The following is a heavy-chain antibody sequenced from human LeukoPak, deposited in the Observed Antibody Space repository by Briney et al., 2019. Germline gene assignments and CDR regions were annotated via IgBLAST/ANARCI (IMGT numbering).Heavy chain of an antibody. V-gene: IGHV3-7*01. D-gene: IGHD5-24*01. Sequence: GGSLRLSCAASGFTFSSYWMSWVRQAPGKGLEWVANIKQDGSEKYYVDSVKGRFTISRDNAKNSLYLQMNSLRAEDTAVYYCARHQKRWLQYYFYFDYWGQGTLVTVSS. J-gene: IGHJ4*02. CDR1: GFTFSSYW. CDR2: IKQDGSEK. CDR3: ARHQKRWLQYYFYFDY.